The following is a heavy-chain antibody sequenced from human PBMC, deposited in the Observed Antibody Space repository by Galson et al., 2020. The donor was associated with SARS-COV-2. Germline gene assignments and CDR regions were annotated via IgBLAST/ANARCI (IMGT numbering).Heavy chain of an antibody. CDR3: AKDSGKSSGGIDY. J-gene: IGHJ4*02. Sequence: GGSLRLSCAASGFTFDDYAMHWVRQAPGKGLEWVSAISWSSGSICYADSVKGRFTISRDNAKNSLYLQMNSLRAEDTALYYCAKDSGKSSGGIDYWGQGTLGTVAS. CDR2: ISWSSGSI. V-gene: IGHV3-9*01. CDR1: GFTFDDYA. D-gene: IGHD2-15*01.